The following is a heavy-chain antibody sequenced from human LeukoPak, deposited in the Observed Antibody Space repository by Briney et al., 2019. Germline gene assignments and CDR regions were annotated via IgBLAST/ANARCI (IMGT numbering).Heavy chain of an antibody. V-gene: IGHV3-23*01. Sequence: GGSLRLSCEVSGFTFSTYGMSWVRQAPGKGLEWVSAITGSGGRTYYADSVKGRFTISRDNSRDRLYLETNSLRAEDTAVYYCARDRMGAIMYFDVWGRGTLVTVSS. J-gene: IGHJ2*01. CDR1: GFTFSTYG. D-gene: IGHD3-10*01. CDR2: ITGSGGRT. CDR3: ARDRMGAIMYFDV.